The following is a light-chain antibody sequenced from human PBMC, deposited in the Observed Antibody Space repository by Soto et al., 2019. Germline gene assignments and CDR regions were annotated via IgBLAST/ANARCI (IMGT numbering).Light chain of an antibody. J-gene: IGLJ1*01. CDR2: EVS. CDR1: SSDVGGYNL. CDR3: CSYATSSFV. V-gene: IGLV2-23*02. Sequence: QSALTQPASVSGSPGQSITISCSGTSSDVGGYNLVSWYQQHPGRAPKLLIYEVSQRPSGVYSRFSGSKSGNTANMTISGVQPEDEADYHCCSYATSSFVFGNGTKVTVL.